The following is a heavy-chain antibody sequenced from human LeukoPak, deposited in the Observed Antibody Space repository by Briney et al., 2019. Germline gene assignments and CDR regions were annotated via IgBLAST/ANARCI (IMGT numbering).Heavy chain of an antibody. D-gene: IGHD6-19*01. Sequence: PGGSLRLSCAASGFTFSTHGMHWVRQAPGKGLEWVAVIWFDGSIKYYADSVKGRFTISRDNSKNTLYLQMNNLRAEDTAVYYCAKPISGGLAVTADWFDPWGQGTLVTVSS. CDR1: GFTFSTHG. CDR2: IWFDGSIK. CDR3: AKPISGGLAVTADWFDP. J-gene: IGHJ5*02. V-gene: IGHV3-33*06.